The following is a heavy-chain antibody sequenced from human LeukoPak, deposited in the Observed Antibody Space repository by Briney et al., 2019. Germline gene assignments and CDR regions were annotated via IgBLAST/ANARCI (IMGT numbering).Heavy chain of an antibody. V-gene: IGHV3-21*01. CDR3: AREASSGYYWSQY. CDR1: GFTFSSYS. D-gene: IGHD3-22*01. CDR2: ISSSSSYI. J-gene: IGHJ4*02. Sequence: GGSLRLSCAASGFTFSSYSMNWVRQAPGKGLEWVSSISSSSSYINYADSVKGRVTISRDNSKNSLCLQMNSLRAEDTAVYYCAREASSGYYWSQYWGQGTLVTVSS.